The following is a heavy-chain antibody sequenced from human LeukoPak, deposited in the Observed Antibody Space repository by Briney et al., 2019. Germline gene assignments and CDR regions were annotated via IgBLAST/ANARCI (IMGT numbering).Heavy chain of an antibody. V-gene: IGHV5-51*01. CDR1: GYSFTSYW. CDR2: IYPGDSDT. J-gene: IGHJ6*02. D-gene: IGHD3-10*01. CDR3: ARLRLVRGENNYYYYYGMDV. Sequence: TGESLKISCKGSGYSFTSYWIGWVRQMPGKGLEWMGIIYPGDSDTRYSPSFQGQVTISADKSISTAYLQWSSLKASDTAMYYCARLRLVRGENNYYYYYGMDVWGQGTTVTVSS.